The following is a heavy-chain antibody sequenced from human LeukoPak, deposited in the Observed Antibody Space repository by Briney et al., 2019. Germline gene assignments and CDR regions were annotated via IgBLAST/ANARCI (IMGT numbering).Heavy chain of an antibody. J-gene: IGHJ4*02. CDR1: GGTFSSYD. CDR3: ARGWLAEATVVTPYNY. Sequence: SVKVSCKASGGTFSSYDISWVRQAPGQGLEWMGGITPMFGTANLAQKFQGRVTITAVESMSTVYMELSSLRFEDTAVYYCARGWLAEATVVTPYNYWGQGTLVTVSS. CDR2: ITPMFGTA. V-gene: IGHV1-69*13. D-gene: IGHD4-23*01.